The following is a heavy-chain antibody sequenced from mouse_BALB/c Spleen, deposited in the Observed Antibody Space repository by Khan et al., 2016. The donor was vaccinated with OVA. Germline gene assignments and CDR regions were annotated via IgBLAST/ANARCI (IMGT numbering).Heavy chain of an antibody. Sequence: QIQLVQSGPELKKPGETVKISCKASGYTFTNYGMNWVKQAPGKGLKWMGWINTYTGQPTYADDFTGRFAFSLETSASTAYLQINNLKNEDTATYFCARSNSYWYVDVWGAGTTVTVSS. CDR1: GYTFTNYG. V-gene: IGHV9-3-1*01. J-gene: IGHJ1*01. CDR2: INTYTGQP. D-gene: IGHD4-1*02. CDR3: ARSNSYWYVDV.